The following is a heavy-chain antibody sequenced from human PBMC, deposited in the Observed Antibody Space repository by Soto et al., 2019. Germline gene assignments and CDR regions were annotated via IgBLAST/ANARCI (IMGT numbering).Heavy chain of an antibody. CDR3: ARGLPRVSGSYHE. V-gene: IGHV1-2*02. Sequence: GASVKVSCKASGYTFTGYYMHWVRQAPGQGLEWMGWINPNSGGTNYAQKFQGRVTMTRDTSISTAYMELSRLRSDDTAVYYCARGLPRVSGSYHEWGQGTLVTVSS. CDR2: INPNSGGT. J-gene: IGHJ4*02. D-gene: IGHD1-26*01. CDR1: GYTFTGYY.